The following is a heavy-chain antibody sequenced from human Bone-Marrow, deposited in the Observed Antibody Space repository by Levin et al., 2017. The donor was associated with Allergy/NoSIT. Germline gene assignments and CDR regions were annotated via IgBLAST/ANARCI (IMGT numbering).Heavy chain of an antibody. J-gene: IGHJ6*03. V-gene: IGHV3-11*01. CDR1: GFTFSDYY. Sequence: GESLKISCAASGFTFSDYYMSWIRQAPGKGLEWVSYISSSGSTIYYADSVKGRFTISRDNAKNSLYLQMNSLRAEDTAVYYCARAYYYYYYMDVWGKGTTVTVSS. CDR2: ISSSGSTI. CDR3: ARAYYYYYYMDV.